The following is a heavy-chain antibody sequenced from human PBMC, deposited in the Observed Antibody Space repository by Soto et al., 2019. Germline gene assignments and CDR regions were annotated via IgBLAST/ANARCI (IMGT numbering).Heavy chain of an antibody. D-gene: IGHD6-19*01. J-gene: IGHJ6*02. CDR2: IYYSGST. CDR3: ARGYSSGWYPFRYYGMDF. V-gene: IGHV4-39*01. Sequence: SETLSLTCTVSGGSISSSSYYWGWIRQPPGKGLEWIGSIYYSGSTYYNPSLKSRVTISVDTSKNQFSLKLSSVTAADTAVYYCARGYSSGWYPFRYYGMDFWGQGTTVTVSS. CDR1: GGSISSSSYY.